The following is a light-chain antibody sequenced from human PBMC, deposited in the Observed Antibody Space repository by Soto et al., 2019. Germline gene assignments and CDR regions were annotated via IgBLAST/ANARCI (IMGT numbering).Light chain of an antibody. Sequence: EIVLTQSPGTLSLSPGERATLSCRASQSISSKFFAWYQQKPGQAPRLLIYGASARATGIPDRFSGSGSGTDFTLTLGRLEPEDLAVYYCQQYDASRTFG. CDR2: GAS. CDR3: QQYDASRT. V-gene: IGKV3-20*01. CDR1: QSISSKF. J-gene: IGKJ1*01.